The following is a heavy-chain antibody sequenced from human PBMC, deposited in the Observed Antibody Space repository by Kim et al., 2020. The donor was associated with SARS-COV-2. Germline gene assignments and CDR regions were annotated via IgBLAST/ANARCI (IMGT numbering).Heavy chain of an antibody. CDR3: SATRGTTRCSGGY. CDR2: IRFGGGA. D-gene: IGHD3-10*02. CDR1: GFTFSNDC. V-gene: IGHV3-23*01. Sequence: GGSLRLSCAASGFTFSNDCVSWVRQAPGKGLEWVSAIRFGGGAEYSDSSRGGLTTTRDNTKRTVFVQQNSLRSTETAAYYCSATRGTTRCSGGYWGQGTL. J-gene: IGHJ4*02.